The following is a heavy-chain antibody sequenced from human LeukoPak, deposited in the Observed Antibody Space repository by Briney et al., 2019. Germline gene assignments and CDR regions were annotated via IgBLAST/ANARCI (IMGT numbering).Heavy chain of an antibody. D-gene: IGHD1-26*01. V-gene: IGHV1-2*02. CDR3: ARGYALYSGRYIDFDY. J-gene: IGHJ4*02. Sequence: ASVKVSCKASGYTFTGYYMHWVRQAPGQGLEWMGWINPNNGGTNYAQKVQGRVTMNRDTSISTAYMELSRLRSDDTAVYYCARGYALYSGRYIDFDYWGQGTLVTVS. CDR2: INPNNGGT. CDR1: GYTFTGYY.